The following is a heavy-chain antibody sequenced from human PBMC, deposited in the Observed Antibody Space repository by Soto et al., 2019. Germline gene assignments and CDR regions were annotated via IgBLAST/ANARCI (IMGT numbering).Heavy chain of an antibody. CDR1: GYTFTSYD. CDR2: MNTNSGNT. Sequence: ASVKVSCKASGYTFTSYDINWVRQATGQGLEWMGWMNTNSGNTGYAQKFQGRVTMTRNTSISTAYMELSSLRSEDTAVYYCARGNIDYGDYDVDYWGQGTLVTVSS. D-gene: IGHD4-17*01. CDR3: ARGNIDYGDYDVDY. V-gene: IGHV1-8*01. J-gene: IGHJ4*02.